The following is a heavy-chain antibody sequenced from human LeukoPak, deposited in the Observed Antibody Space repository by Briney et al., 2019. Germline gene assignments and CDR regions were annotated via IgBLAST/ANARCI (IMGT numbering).Heavy chain of an antibody. V-gene: IGHV4-4*07. Sequence: SETLSLTCTVSGGSISSYYWSWIRQPAGKGLEWIGRIYTSGSTNYNPSLKSRVTMSVDTSKNQFSLKLSSVTAADTAVYYCAREGRSSSYTDPPHFDYWVQETLVT. J-gene: IGHJ4*02. D-gene: IGHD6-13*01. CDR3: AREGRSSSYTDPPHFDY. CDR2: IYTSGST. CDR1: GGSISSYY.